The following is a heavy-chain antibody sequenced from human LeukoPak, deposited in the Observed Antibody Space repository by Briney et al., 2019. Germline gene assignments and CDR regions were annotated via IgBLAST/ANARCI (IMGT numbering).Heavy chain of an antibody. V-gene: IGHV4-38-2*01. J-gene: IGHJ3*01. Sequence: PETLSLSCGVSGYSISRGYSWGWIRQPPGKGLEWIGNIYHSESTHYNPSLKSRVTISPDTSKNRFSLKLTSVTASDTAVYYCARFDHVWETHGMDAFDLWGQGTPVTVSS. D-gene: IGHD3-16*01. CDR3: ARFDHVWETHGMDAFDL. CDR1: GYSISRGYS. CDR2: IYHSEST.